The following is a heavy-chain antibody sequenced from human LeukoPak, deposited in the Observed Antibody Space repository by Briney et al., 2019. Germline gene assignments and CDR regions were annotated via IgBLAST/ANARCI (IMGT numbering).Heavy chain of an antibody. Sequence: GGSLRLSCAASGFTFSSYAMSWVRQAPGKGLEWVSAISGSGGSTYYADSVKGRFTISRDNSKNTLCLQMNSLRAEDTAVYYCAKLSDYYDSSGYYRYFDYWGQGTLVTVSS. CDR2: ISGSGGST. CDR3: AKLSDYYDSSGYYRYFDY. D-gene: IGHD3-22*01. V-gene: IGHV3-23*01. CDR1: GFTFSSYA. J-gene: IGHJ4*02.